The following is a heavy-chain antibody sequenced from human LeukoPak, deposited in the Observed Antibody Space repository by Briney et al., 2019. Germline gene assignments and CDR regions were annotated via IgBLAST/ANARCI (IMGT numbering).Heavy chain of an antibody. Sequence: SETLSLTCAVAGGSISSGDYSWSWIRQPPGKGLEWIGYIFQSGSTYYNPSLKSRVTISVDRSKNQFSLKLSSVTAADTAVYYCARVGSDWNDVRYNWFDPWGQGTLVTVSS. CDR1: GGSISSGDYS. D-gene: IGHD1-1*01. CDR3: ARVGSDWNDVRYNWFDP. V-gene: IGHV4-30-2*01. CDR2: IFQSGST. J-gene: IGHJ5*02.